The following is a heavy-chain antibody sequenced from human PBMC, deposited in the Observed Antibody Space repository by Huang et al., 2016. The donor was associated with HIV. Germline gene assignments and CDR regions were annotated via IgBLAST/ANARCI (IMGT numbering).Heavy chain of an antibody. CDR2: INPNSGAT. J-gene: IGHJ1*01. D-gene: IGHD1-26*01. CDR1: GYTFIDYY. CDR3: ARGGTYHDEYFQH. V-gene: IGHV1-2*02. Sequence: QVQLVQSGAEVKKPGASVRVSCKTSGYTFIDYYMQWVRPVPGEGLEWMGWINPNSGATDYAQKFQDRVTMTRDTSINTTYMELNRLTSDDTAVYYCARGGTYHDEYFQHWGQGTLVTVSS.